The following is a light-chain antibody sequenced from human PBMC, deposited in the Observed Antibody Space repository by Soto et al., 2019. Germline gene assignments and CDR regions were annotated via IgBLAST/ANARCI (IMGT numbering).Light chain of an antibody. J-gene: IGKJ1*01. V-gene: IGKV3-20*01. CDR2: DAS. CDR3: QQYGSSLWT. CDR1: QSVSSN. Sequence: VSKSPAALSVSPRERATLSCRASQSVSSNLAWYQQKPGQAPRLLIYDASNRATGIPDRFSGSGSGTDFTLTISRLEPEDFAVYYCQQYGSSLWTFGQGTKVDIK.